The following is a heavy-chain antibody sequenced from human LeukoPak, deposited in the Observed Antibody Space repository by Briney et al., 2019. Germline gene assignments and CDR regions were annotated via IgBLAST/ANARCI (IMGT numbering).Heavy chain of an antibody. J-gene: IGHJ4*02. Sequence: GASVKASCKASGYTFTSYYMHWVRQAPGQGLEWMGVINPSGDSTSYKQRFQGRLTMTRDTCTNKVYMELSSLRSEDTAVYYCARHPSPQLHHFDYWGQGTLVTVSS. D-gene: IGHD2-2*01. CDR2: INPSGDST. V-gene: IGHV1-46*01. CDR1: GYTFTSYY. CDR3: ARHPSPQLHHFDY.